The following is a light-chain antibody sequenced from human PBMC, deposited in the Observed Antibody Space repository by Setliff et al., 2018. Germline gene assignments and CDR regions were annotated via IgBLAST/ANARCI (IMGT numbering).Light chain of an antibody. CDR3: NAYTSGTTYV. J-gene: IGLJ1*01. CDR1: SSDVGSYDL. Sequence: QSVLAQPASVSGSPGQSITISCSGTSSDVGSYDLVSWYQQHPGKAPKLIIYGVSDRPSGVSNRFSGSKSGNTASLTISGLQTEDEADYYCNAYTSGTTYVFGTGTKV. CDR2: GVS. V-gene: IGLV2-14*03.